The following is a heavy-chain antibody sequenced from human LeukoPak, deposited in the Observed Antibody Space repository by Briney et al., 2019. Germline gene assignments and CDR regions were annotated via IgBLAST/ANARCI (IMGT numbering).Heavy chain of an antibody. V-gene: IGHV1-2*02. CDR1: GYTFTVYY. CDR3: AREPMVRGVIHDY. J-gene: IGHJ4*02. Sequence: ASVKVSCKASGYTFTVYYMHWVRQAPGQGLEWMGWINPNSGGTNYAQKFQGRVTMTRDTSISTAYMELSRLRSDDTAVYYCAREPMVRGVIHDYWGQGTLVTVSS. D-gene: IGHD3-10*01. CDR2: INPNSGGT.